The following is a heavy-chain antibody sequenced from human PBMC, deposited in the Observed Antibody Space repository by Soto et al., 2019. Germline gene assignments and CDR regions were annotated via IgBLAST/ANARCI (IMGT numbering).Heavy chain of an antibody. J-gene: IGHJ3*02. CDR2: IYPGDSDT. CDR1: GYSFTSYW. D-gene: IGHD3-22*01. CDR3: ARLTYYYDTSGPDAFDI. Sequence: GESLKISCKGSGYSFTSYWIGWVRQMPGKGLEWMGIIYPGDSDTRYSPSFQGQVTISADKSISTAYLQWSSLKASDTAMYYCARLTYYYDTSGPDAFDIWGQGTMLTVSS. V-gene: IGHV5-51*01.